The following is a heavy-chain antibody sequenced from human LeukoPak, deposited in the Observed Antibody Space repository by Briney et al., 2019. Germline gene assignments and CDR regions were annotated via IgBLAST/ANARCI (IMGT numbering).Heavy chain of an antibody. J-gene: IGHJ6*02. V-gene: IGHV3-73*01. CDR1: GFTFSGSA. D-gene: IGHD1-26*01. CDR3: TRQLIDIVGATNYYYYGMDV. CDR2: IRSKANSYAT. Sequence: GGSLRLSCAASGFTFSGSAMHWVRQASGKGLEWVGRIRSKANSYATAYAASVKGRFTISRDDSKNTAYLQMNSLKTEDTAVYYCTRQLIDIVGATNYYYYGMDVWGQGTTVTVSS.